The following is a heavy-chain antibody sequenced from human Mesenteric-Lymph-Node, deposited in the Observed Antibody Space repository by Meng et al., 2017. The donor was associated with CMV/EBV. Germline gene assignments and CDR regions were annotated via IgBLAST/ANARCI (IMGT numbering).Heavy chain of an antibody. D-gene: IGHD3-3*01. V-gene: IGHV3-48*04. J-gene: IGHJ4*02. CDR1: GFTFSSYW. CDR3: ARAEYYDFWSGYLSQTNYFDY. CDR2: IGTGFTK. Sequence: GESLKISCAASGFTFSSYWMSWVRQAPGKGLEWVAYIGTGFTKYYADSLAGRFTVSRDDAKNSLYLQVNSLRGEDTAVYYCARAEYYDFWSGYLSQTNYFDYWGQGTLVTVSS.